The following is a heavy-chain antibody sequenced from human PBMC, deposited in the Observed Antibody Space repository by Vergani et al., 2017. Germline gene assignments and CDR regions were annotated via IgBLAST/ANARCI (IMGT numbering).Heavy chain of an antibody. CDR3: ARVLWYKTLDYNFEE. CDR1: GFTFSSYS. CDR2: ISSSSSYI. Sequence: EVQLVESGGGLVQPGGSLRLSCAASGFTFSSYSLNLVRQAPGKGLEWVSSISSSSSYIYYADSVKGRFTISRDNSKKSLYLQMNSLRAEDTAVYYCARVLWYKTLDYNFEEGGQGRLVNVSS. V-gene: IGHV3-21*01. D-gene: IGHD1-1*01. J-gene: IGHJ4*02.